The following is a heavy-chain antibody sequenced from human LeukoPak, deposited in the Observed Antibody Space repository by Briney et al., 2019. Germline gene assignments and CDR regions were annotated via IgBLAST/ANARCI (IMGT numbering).Heavy chain of an antibody. CDR2: IIPIFGTA. J-gene: IGHJ5*02. Sequence: SVKVSCKASGGTFSSYAISWVRQAPGQGLEWMGGIIPIFGTANYAQRFQGRVTITADESTGTAYMELSSLRSEDTAVYYCARGPPGGFFNWFDPWGQGTLVTVSS. CDR1: GGTFSSYA. V-gene: IGHV1-69*13. CDR3: ARGPPGGFFNWFDP. D-gene: IGHD3-10*01.